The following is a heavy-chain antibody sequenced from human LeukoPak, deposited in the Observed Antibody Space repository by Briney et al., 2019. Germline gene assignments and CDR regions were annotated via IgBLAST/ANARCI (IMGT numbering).Heavy chain of an antibody. V-gene: IGHV3-9*01. CDR3: AKDNGSTSALDL. CDR1: GFSIDDYA. D-gene: IGHD3-10*01. J-gene: IGHJ3*01. Sequence: GRSLRLSCAASGFSIDDYAIHWVRQPPGKGLEWVSGISWNSANIGYADSIKGRFTISRDNAKNSVDLQIDSLRAEDTALYYCAKDNGSTSALDLWGQGTVVIVSS. CDR2: ISWNSANI.